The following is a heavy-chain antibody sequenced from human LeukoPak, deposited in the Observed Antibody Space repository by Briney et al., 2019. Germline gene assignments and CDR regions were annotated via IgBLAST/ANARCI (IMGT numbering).Heavy chain of an antibody. V-gene: IGHV3-9*03. J-gene: IGHJ3*02. D-gene: IGHD6-13*01. CDR1: GFTFDDYA. Sequence: GGSLRLSCAASGFTFDDYAMHWVRQAPGKGLEWVSGISWNSGSIGYADSVKGRFIISRDNAKNSLYLQMNSLRAEDMALYYCAKGLSIAAADAFDIWGQGTLVTVSS. CDR3: AKGLSIAAADAFDI. CDR2: ISWNSGSI.